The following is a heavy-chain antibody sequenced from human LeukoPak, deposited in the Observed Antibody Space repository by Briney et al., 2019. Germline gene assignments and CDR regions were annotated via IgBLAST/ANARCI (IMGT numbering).Heavy chain of an antibody. CDR3: ARGPHYGGNFGASDY. D-gene: IGHD4-23*01. CDR1: GYTFTSYY. CDR2: INPSGGST. Sequence: ASVKVSCKASGYTFTSYYMHWVRQAPGQGLEWMGIINPSGGSTSYAQKFQGRVTMTRDTSKNQFSLKLSSVTAADTAVYYCARGPHYGGNFGASDYWGQGTLVTVSS. V-gene: IGHV1-46*01. J-gene: IGHJ4*02.